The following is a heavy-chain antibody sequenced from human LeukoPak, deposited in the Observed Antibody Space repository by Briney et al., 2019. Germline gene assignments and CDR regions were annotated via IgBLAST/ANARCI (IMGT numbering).Heavy chain of an antibody. V-gene: IGHV4-4*07. CDR3: ARASSGWLMEYDAFDI. J-gene: IGHJ3*02. D-gene: IGHD6-19*01. Sequence: SETLSLTCTVSGGSISSYYWSWIRQPAGNGLEWIGRIYTSGSTNYNPSLKSRVTMSVDTSKNQFSLKLSSVTAADTAVYYCARASSGWLMEYDAFDIWGQETMVTVSS. CDR1: GGSISSYY. CDR2: IYTSGST.